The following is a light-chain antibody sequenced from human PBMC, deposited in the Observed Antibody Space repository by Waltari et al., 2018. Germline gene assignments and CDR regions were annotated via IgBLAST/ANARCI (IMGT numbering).Light chain of an antibody. CDR3: SSYTTRGTWV. J-gene: IGLJ3*02. Sequence: QSPLTQPASVPGSPGQSITLSSTVASRDVGACDYLSWYPQLPGRAPKLLIYAVTHRPSGVSDRLSGSKSGNTASLTISGLQPEDEADYYCSSYTTRGTWVFGGGTKLTVL. CDR2: AVT. V-gene: IGLV2-14*03. CDR1: SRDVGACDY.